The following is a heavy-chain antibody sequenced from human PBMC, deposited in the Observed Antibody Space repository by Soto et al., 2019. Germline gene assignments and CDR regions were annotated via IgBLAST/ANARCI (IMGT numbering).Heavy chain of an antibody. CDR2: IRQDGSEK. CDR3: AREIVVARGASYFDY. D-gene: IGHD2-2*01. V-gene: IGHV3-7*04. Sequence: GGSLRLSCVGSGFTFSSNWMTWVRQAPGKGLEWVGNIRQDGSEKNYVDSVKGRFTISRNNAKNSLYLQMNNLRAEDTAVYYCAREIVVARGASYFDYWGPGTLVTVSS. CDR1: GFTFSSNW. J-gene: IGHJ4*02.